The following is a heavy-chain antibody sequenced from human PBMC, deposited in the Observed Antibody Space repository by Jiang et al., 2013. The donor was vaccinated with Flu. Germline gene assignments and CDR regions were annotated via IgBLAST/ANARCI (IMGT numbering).Heavy chain of an antibody. V-gene: IGHV4-34*01. Sequence: LLKPSETLSLTCEVYGGSLSDYYWSWIRQPPGKGLEWIGEINHSGITYYNPSLKNRVTISVDTSKKQFSLKLSSVTAADTAVYYCASQHWDHGVGSYYMSHWGQG. CDR2: INHSGIT. CDR3: ASQHWDHGVGSYYMSH. D-gene: IGHD3-10*01. J-gene: IGHJ1*01. CDR1: GGSLSDYY.